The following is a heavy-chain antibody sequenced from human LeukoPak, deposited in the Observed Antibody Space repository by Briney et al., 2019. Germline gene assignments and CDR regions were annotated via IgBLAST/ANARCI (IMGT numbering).Heavy chain of an antibody. CDR3: ARSGDGYNFFSG. CDR2: ISSSSSYI. V-gene: IGHV3-21*01. CDR1: GFTFSSYS. J-gene: IGHJ4*02. D-gene: IGHD5-24*01. Sequence: GGSLRLSCAASGFTFSSYSMNWVRQAPGKGLEWVSSISSSSSYIYYADSVKGRFTISRDNAKNSLYLQMNSLRAEDTAVYYCARSGDGYNFFSGWGQGTLVTVSS.